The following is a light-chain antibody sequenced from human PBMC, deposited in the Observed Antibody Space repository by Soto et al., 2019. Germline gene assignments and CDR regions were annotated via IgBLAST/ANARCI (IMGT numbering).Light chain of an antibody. J-gene: IGLJ3*02. CDR3: GTWESYLSVRV. V-gene: IGLV1-51*01. CDR2: DND. Sequence: QSVLTQPPSVSAAPGQTVTISCSGGGSNIGSNSVSWYQQVPGTAPKLLLYDNDKRPSGIPDRFSGSKSGTSATLGIAGLQAADEADYYCGTWESYLSVRVFGGGTKLTVL. CDR1: GSNIGSNS.